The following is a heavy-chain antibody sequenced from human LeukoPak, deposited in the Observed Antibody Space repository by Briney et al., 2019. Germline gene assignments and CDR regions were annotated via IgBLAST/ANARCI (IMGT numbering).Heavy chain of an antibody. D-gene: IGHD3-16*02. CDR3: AREYDYVWGSYRWFDP. CDR2: ISYDGSNK. CDR1: GFTFSSYA. Sequence: GGSLRLSCAASGFTFSSYAMHWVRQAPGKGLEWVAVISYDGSNKYYADSVKARFTISRDNSRNALYLQMNSLRAEDTAVYYCAREYDYVWGSYRWFDPWGQGTLVTVSS. J-gene: IGHJ5*02. V-gene: IGHV3-30-3*01.